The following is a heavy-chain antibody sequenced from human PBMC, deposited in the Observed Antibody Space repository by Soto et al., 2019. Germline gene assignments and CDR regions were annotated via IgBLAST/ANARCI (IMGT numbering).Heavy chain of an antibody. CDR3: ARHGAYSTSVYYYYGMDV. J-gene: IGHJ6*02. V-gene: IGHV4-39*01. CDR1: GGAINSTVYY. D-gene: IGHD6-13*01. Sequence: SETLSLTCTVSGGAINSTVYYWGWIRQPPGKGLEWIGSSNYGGPTYYSPPLQSRVTISLDTAKNHFSLNLRSVTAADTAVYYCARHGAYSTSVYYYYGMDVWGQGTTVTVSS. CDR2: SNYGGPT.